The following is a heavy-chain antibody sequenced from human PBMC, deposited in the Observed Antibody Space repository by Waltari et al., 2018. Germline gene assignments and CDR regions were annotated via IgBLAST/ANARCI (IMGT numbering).Heavy chain of an antibody. CDR2: INQDGSEE. CDR3: ARTGARWLQFAAFDI. V-gene: IGHV3-7*01. Sequence: EVLLVESGGGLVQTGGSLRLSCAASRSTFSNYWLNWVRKAQGKGLEWVANINQDGSEEYYVDSVKGRLTISRDNAKNSLYLEMKTRRAEDTAIYYCARTGARWLQFAAFDIWGQGTMVTVSS. CDR1: RSTFSNYW. D-gene: IGHD5-12*01. J-gene: IGHJ3*02.